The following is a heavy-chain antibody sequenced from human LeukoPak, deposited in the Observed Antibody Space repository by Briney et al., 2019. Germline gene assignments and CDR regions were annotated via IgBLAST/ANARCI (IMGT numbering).Heavy chain of an antibody. V-gene: IGHV3-74*01. D-gene: IGHD6-13*01. CDR3: ARETAGGNAH. CDR1: GFTFSSYW. Sequence: AGSLRLSCAASGFTFSSYWMHWVRQAPGKGLVWVSRINGDGSTNSYADSVRGRFTISRDNAANTLYLQMNSLRAEDSAVYHCARETAGGNAHWGQGTLVTVSS. J-gene: IGHJ4*02. CDR2: INGDGSTN.